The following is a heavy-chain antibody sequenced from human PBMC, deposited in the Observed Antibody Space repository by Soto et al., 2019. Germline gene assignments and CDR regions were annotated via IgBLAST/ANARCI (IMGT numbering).Heavy chain of an antibody. Sequence: SVKVSCKASGGTFSSYTISWVRQAPGQGLEWMGRIIPILGIANYAQKFQGRVTITADESTSTAYMELTSLRSEDTAAYYCARDKDRQQLGGNYYYGIDVWGQGTTVTVSS. D-gene: IGHD3-3*02. CDR3: ARDKDRQQLGGNYYYGIDV. CDR1: GGTFSSYT. J-gene: IGHJ6*02. CDR2: IIPILGIA. V-gene: IGHV1-69*04.